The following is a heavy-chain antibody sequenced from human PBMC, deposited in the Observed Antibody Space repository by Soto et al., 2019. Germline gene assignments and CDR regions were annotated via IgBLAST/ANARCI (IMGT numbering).Heavy chain of an antibody. J-gene: IGHJ6*02. CDR2: MNPNSGNT. CDR3: ARGLDYDFWSGYIYGMDV. CDR1: GYTFTSSD. V-gene: IGHV1-8*01. Sequence: GASVKVSCKASGYTFTSSDINWVRQASGQGLEWMGWMNPNSGNTGYAQKFQGRVTMTRNTSISTAYMELSSLRSEDTAVYYCARGLDYDFWSGYIYGMDVWGQGPRSPSP. D-gene: IGHD3-3*01.